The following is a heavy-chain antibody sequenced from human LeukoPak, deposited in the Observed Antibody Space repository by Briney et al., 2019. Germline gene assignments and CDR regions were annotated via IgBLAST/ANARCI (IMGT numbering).Heavy chain of an antibody. V-gene: IGHV3-11*01. Sequence: GGSLRLSCAASGFTFSSYAMSWIRQAPGKGLEWVSYISSSGSTIYYADSVKGRFTISRDNAKNSLYLQMNSLRAEDTAVYYCARLRFLEWADFDYWGQGTLVTVSS. CDR3: ARLRFLEWADFDY. CDR2: ISSSGSTI. D-gene: IGHD3-3*01. CDR1: GFTFSSYA. J-gene: IGHJ4*02.